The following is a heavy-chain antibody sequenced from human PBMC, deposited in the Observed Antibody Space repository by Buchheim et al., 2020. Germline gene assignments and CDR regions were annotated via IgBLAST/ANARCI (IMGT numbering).Heavy chain of an antibody. D-gene: IGHD1-26*01. J-gene: IGHJ4*02. V-gene: IGHV4-4*02. Sequence: VQLQESGPGLVKPSGTLSLSCEVSDGAISSNKWWSWVRRPPGQGLEWIGEIHASGTTNYNPSLTSRVSISIDKSKNKLSLELRSVTAADTGLYLCAREVYGASYALDSWGQGTL. CDR2: IHASGTT. CDR1: DGAISSNKW. CDR3: AREVYGASYALDS.